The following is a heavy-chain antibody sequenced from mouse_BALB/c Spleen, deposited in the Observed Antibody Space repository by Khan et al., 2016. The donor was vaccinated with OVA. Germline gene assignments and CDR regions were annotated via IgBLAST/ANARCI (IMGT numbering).Heavy chain of an antibody. D-gene: IGHD2-1*01. CDR3: ARSGGNFHWYFDV. J-gene: IGHJ1*01. CDR2: ISSGSSTI. CDR1: GFTFSSFE. Sequence: EVQRVESGGGLVQPGGSRKLSCAASGFTFSSFEMHWVRQAPKKGLEWVAYISSGSSTIYYVDTVKGRFTISRDNPKNTLFLQMTSLRSEDTAMYYCARSGGNFHWYFDVWGAGTSVTVSS. V-gene: IGHV5-17*02.